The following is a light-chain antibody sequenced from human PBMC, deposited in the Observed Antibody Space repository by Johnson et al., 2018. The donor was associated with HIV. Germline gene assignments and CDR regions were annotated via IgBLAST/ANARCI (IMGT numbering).Light chain of an antibody. CDR3: GTWDSSLSAGI. V-gene: IGLV1-51*02. CDR2: EIN. J-gene: IGLJ1*01. Sequence: QSLLTQPPSVSAAPGQKVTISCSGSSSNIGNNYISWFQHLPGSAPKLLIYEINKRPSGIPDRFSGSKSGTSATMGITGLQTGDEADYYCGTWDSSLSAGIFGTWTTGTVL. CDR1: SSNIGNNY.